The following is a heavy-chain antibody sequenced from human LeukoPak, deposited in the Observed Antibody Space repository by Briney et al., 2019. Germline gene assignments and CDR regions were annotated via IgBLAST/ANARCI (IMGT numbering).Heavy chain of an antibody. CDR1: GFTFSSYA. V-gene: IGHV3-23*01. J-gene: IGHJ5*02. Sequence: GGSLRLSCAASGFTFSSYAMSWVRHAPGKGLGWVSDISGSGGSTYYADSVKGRFTISRDNSKNTLYLQMNSLRAEDTAVYYCAKDPRRIAVAAYNWFDPWGQGTLVTVSS. CDR2: ISGSGGST. D-gene: IGHD6-19*01. CDR3: AKDPRRIAVAAYNWFDP.